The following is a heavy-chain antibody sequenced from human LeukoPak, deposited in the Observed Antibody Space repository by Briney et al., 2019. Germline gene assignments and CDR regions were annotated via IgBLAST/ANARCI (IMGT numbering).Heavy chain of an antibody. CDR1: GYTFTSYG. Sequence: ASVKVSCKASGYTFTSYGISWVRQAPGQGLEWMGWISVYNANTNYAQRLQGRVTMTTDTSTSTAYMELRSLRSDDSAVYYCARDFPLVVGATTDYFDYWGQGTLVTVSS. CDR2: ISVYNANT. D-gene: IGHD1-26*01. J-gene: IGHJ4*02. CDR3: ARDFPLVVGATTDYFDY. V-gene: IGHV1-18*01.